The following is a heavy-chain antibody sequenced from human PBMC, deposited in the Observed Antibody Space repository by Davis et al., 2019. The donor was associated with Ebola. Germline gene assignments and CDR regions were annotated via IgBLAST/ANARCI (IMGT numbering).Heavy chain of an antibody. Sequence: ASVKVSCKASGYTFTSYYMHWVRQAPGQGLEWMGIINPSGGSTSYAQKFQGRVTMTRDTSTSTVYIELSSLRSEDTAVYYCARDYGVAAAGRTYDAFDIWGQGTMVTVSS. D-gene: IGHD6-13*01. CDR2: INPSGGST. V-gene: IGHV1-46*01. J-gene: IGHJ3*02. CDR1: GYTFTSYY. CDR3: ARDYGVAAAGRTYDAFDI.